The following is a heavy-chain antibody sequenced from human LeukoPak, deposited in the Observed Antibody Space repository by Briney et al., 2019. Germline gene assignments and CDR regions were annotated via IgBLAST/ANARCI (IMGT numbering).Heavy chain of an antibody. Sequence: GGSLRLSCAASGFTFSSYWMSWVRQAPGKGLEWVANIKQDGSEKYYVDSVKGRFTISRDNAKNSLYLQMNSLRAEDTAVYYCAREFWSGYYTSYYFDYWGQGTLVTVSS. D-gene: IGHD3-3*01. CDR3: AREFWSGYYTSYYFDY. J-gene: IGHJ4*02. CDR1: GFTFSSYW. CDR2: IKQDGSEK. V-gene: IGHV3-7*01.